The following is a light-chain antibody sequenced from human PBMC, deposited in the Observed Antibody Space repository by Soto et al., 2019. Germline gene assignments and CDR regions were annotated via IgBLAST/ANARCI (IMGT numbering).Light chain of an antibody. V-gene: IGLV2-14*03. Sequence: QSALTQPASVSGSPGQSITISCTGTNSDVGGYTYVSWYQQHPGKAPKLMISDVSNRPSGVSNRFSGSKSGNTASLTISGLQADDEADYYCSSYTSSSTPYVFGTGTKLTVL. J-gene: IGLJ1*01. CDR1: NSDVGGYTY. CDR2: DVS. CDR3: SSYTSSSTPYV.